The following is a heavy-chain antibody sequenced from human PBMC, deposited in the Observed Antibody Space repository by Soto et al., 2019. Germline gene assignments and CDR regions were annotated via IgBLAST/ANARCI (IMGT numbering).Heavy chain of an antibody. Sequence: LSLTCTVSGGSINSIGYYWSWIRQHPGRGLDWIGYIYDNGGTYYSPSLKNRLNISADTSKNQISLRLSSLTAADTAVYFCARGNYYDSSVDYWGQGTLVTVSS. D-gene: IGHD3-22*01. V-gene: IGHV4-31*03. CDR3: ARGNYYDSSVDY. J-gene: IGHJ4*02. CDR2: IYDNGGT. CDR1: GGSINSIGYY.